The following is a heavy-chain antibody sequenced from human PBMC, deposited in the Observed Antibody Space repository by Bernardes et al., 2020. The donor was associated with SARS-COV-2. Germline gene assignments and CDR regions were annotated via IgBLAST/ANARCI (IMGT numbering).Heavy chain of an antibody. CDR3: TRGLELELITWFDY. Sequence: GGSLRLSCAASGFTFSNYGMYWVRQAPGKGLEWVAVIWHDGSNKVYAESVKGRFTISRDNSKNTLYLLMNSLRTDDTAVYYCTRGLELELITWFDYWGQGTLVTVSS. CDR1: GFTFSNYG. J-gene: IGHJ4*02. V-gene: IGHV3-33*01. D-gene: IGHD1-7*01. CDR2: IWHDGSNK.